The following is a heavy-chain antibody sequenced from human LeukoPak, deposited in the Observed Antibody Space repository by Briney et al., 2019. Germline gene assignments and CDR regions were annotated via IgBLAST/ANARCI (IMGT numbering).Heavy chain of an antibody. J-gene: IGHJ6*03. CDR1: GYSISSGYY. CDR2: IYHSGST. V-gene: IGHV4-38-2*02. Sequence: SETLSLICTVSGYSISSGYYWGWIRQPPGTGLEWIGSIYHSGSTYYNPSLKSRVTISVDTSKNQFSLKLSSVTAADTAVYYCARADYSSTWSHDYYYMDVWGKGTTVTVSS. CDR3: ARADYSSTWSHDYYYMDV. D-gene: IGHD6-13*01.